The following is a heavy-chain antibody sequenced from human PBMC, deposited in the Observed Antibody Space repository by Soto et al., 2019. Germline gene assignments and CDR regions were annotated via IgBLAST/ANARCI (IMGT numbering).Heavy chain of an antibody. CDR2: IWYDGSNK. Sequence: QVQLVESGGGVVQPGRSLRLSCAASGFTFSSYGVHWVRQAPGKGLESVAVIWYDGSNKYYADSVKGRFTISRDNSKNTLYSQMISMVAEDTAVYYCARDSGYYGQGYFDLWGRGTLDTVTS. CDR1: GFTFSSYG. CDR3: ARDSGYYGQGYFDL. J-gene: IGHJ2*01. D-gene: IGHD3-22*01. V-gene: IGHV3-33*01.